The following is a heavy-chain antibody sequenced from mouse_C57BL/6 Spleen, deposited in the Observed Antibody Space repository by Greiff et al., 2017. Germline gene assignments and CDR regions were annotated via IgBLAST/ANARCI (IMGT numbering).Heavy chain of an antibody. CDR1: GYTFTSYW. V-gene: IGHV1-53*01. J-gene: IGHJ3*01. CDR3: ARWDYDGVWFAY. Sequence: QVQLQQPGTELVKPGASVKLSCKASGYTFTSYWMHWVKQRPGKGLEWLGNINPSNGGTNYNEKVKSKATLTVDKSSSTDYMQLSSLTSEDSAVYYFARWDYDGVWFAYWGQGTLVTVSA. CDR2: INPSNGGT. D-gene: IGHD2-4*01.